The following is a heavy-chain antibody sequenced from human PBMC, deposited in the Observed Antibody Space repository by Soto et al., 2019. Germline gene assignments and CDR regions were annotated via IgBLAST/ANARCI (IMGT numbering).Heavy chain of an antibody. CDR2: ISAYNGNT. J-gene: IGHJ6*02. V-gene: IGHV1-18*01. Sequence: ASVKVSCKASGYTFTSYGISWVRQAPGQGLEWMGWISAYNGNTNYAQKLQGRVTMTTDTSTSTAYMELRSLRSDDTAVYYCARASSGEKTVYYYYGMDVWGQGTTVTVSS. D-gene: IGHD4-17*01. CDR1: GYTFTSYG. CDR3: ARASSGEKTVYYYYGMDV.